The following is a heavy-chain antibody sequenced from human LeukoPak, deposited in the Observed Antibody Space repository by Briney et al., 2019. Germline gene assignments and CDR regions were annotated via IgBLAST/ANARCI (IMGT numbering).Heavy chain of an antibody. D-gene: IGHD3-16*02. Sequence: SETLSLTCNVSGGSISSGGYYWSWIRQPPGKGLEWIGYMYQSGSSYYNPSLRGRVTISGDRSNNQFSLKLDSVTAADTAVYYCARASFREGSYYFDYWGQGTLVTVSS. V-gene: IGHV4-30-2*01. CDR3: ARASFREGSYYFDY. CDR2: MYQSGSS. CDR1: GGSISSGGYY. J-gene: IGHJ4*02.